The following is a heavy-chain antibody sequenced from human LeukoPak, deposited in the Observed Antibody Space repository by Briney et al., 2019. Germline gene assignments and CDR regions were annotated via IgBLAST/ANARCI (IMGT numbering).Heavy chain of an antibody. D-gene: IGHD6-19*01. V-gene: IGHV4-59*01. CDR1: GGSISSYY. CDR3: ARGRSGWEAPRYFQR. Sequence: NPSETLSLTCTVSGGSISSYYWSWIRQPPGKGLEWIGYIYYSGSTNYNPSLKSRVTISVDTSKNQFSLKLSSVTAADTAVYYCARGRSGWEAPRYFQRWVQGTLVSVSS. CDR2: IYYSGST. J-gene: IGHJ1*01.